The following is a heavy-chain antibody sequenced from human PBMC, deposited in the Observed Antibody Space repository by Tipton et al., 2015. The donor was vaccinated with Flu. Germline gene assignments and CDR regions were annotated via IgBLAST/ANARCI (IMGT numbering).Heavy chain of an antibody. J-gene: IGHJ6*02. D-gene: IGHD4-11*01. Sequence: QLVQSGAEVKKPGASVKVSCKASGYTFTGYYMHWVRQAPGQGLEWMGWINPNSGGTNYAQRFQGRVTMTRDTSISTAYMELSRLRSDDTAVYYCASMTTVTSGDYYGMDVWGQGTTVTVPS. CDR2: INPNSGGT. V-gene: IGHV1-2*02. CDR3: ASMTTVTSGDYYGMDV. CDR1: GYTFTGYY.